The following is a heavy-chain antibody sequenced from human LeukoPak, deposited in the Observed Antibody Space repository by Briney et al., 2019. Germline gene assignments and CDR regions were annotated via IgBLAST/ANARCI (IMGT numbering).Heavy chain of an antibody. V-gene: IGHV3-53*01. D-gene: IGHD3-10*01. CDR1: GFTVSSNY. J-gene: IGHJ4*02. Sequence: GGSLRLSCAASGFTVSSNYMTWVRQAPGKGLEWVSLIYSGGSTYYSDSVKGRFTISRDNAKTSLYLQMNSLRAEDTPVYYCARGPFYYYGSGRPFDYWGQGTLVTVSS. CDR3: ARGPFYYYGSGRPFDY. CDR2: IYSGGST.